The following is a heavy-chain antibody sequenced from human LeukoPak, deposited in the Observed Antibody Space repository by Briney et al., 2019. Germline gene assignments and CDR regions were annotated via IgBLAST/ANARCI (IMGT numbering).Heavy chain of an antibody. CDR2: IYPGDSDT. D-gene: IGHD2-2*01. CDR3: ARHRDCSSTSCLLDY. V-gene: IGHV5-51*01. J-gene: IGHJ4*02. Sequence: GESLKISCKGSGYSFTSYWIGWVCQMPGKGLEWMGIIYPGDSDTRYSPSFQGQVTISADKSISTAYLQWSSLKASDTAMYYCARHRDCSSTSCLLDYWGQGTLVTVSS. CDR1: GYSFTSYW.